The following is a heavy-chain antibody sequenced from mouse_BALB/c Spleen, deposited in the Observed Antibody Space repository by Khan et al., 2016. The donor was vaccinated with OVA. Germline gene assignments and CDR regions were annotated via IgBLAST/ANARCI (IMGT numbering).Heavy chain of an antibody. Sequence: QVHVKQSGAELVKPGASVKLSCKASGYTFTSYYMYWVKQRPGQGLEWIGEINPSNGGTNFNEKFKSKATLTVDKSSSTSYMQISSLTSEDSAVYYCTRSGYGSFVYWGQGTLVTVSA. J-gene: IGHJ3*01. CDR1: GYTFTSYY. CDR2: INPSNGGT. V-gene: IGHV1S81*02. D-gene: IGHD2-2*01. CDR3: TRSGYGSFVY.